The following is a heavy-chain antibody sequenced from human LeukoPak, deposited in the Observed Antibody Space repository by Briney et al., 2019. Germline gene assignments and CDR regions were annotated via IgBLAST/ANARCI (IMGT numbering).Heavy chain of an antibody. D-gene: IGHD5-18*01. CDR3: ARERGYSYYFDY. CDR2: IWYDGSNK. J-gene: IGHJ4*02. CDR1: GFTFSNYA. V-gene: IGHV3-33*08. Sequence: GGSLRLSCAASGFTFSNYAMSWVRQAPGKGLEWVAVIWYDGSNKYYADSVKGRFTISRDNSKNTLYLQMNSLRAEDTAVYYCARERGYSYYFDYWGQGTLVTVSS.